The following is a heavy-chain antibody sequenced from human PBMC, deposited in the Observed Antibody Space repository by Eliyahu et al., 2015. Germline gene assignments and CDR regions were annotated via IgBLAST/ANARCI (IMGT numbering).Heavy chain of an antibody. J-gene: IGHJ6*02. V-gene: IGHV4-34*01. CDR1: GGPFSGXY. Sequence: QVQLQQWGAGLLKPSETLSLTCXVYGGPFSGXYWNWIRQPPGGGLEWIGEITHSGTTNYNPSLKSRVSISVDTSMTQLSLKLTSVTAADTAVYFCARGPPPYGDYLGDYYGMDIWGQGTTVTVSS. CDR3: ARGPPPYGDYLGDYYGMDI. D-gene: IGHD4-17*01. CDR2: ITHSGTT.